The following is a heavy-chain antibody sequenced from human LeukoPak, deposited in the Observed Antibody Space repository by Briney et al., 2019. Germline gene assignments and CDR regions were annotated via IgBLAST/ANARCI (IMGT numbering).Heavy chain of an antibody. Sequence: PGGSLRLSCAASGFTFSSYAMSWVRQAPGKGLEWVSAISGSGGSTYYADSVKGRFTISRDNSKNTLYLQMNSLRAEDTAVYYCGVSIVVVPAATYLDYWGQGTLVTVSS. CDR2: ISGSGGST. J-gene: IGHJ4*02. CDR1: GFTFSSYA. CDR3: GVSIVVVPAATYLDY. V-gene: IGHV3-23*01. D-gene: IGHD2-2*01.